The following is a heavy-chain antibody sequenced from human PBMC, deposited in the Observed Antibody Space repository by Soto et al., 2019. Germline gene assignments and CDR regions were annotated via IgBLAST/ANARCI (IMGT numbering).Heavy chain of an antibody. CDR1: GYTFTSYD. CDR2: MNPNSGNT. D-gene: IGHD3-16*01. J-gene: IGHJ2*01. V-gene: IGHV1-8*01. Sequence: QVQLVQSGAEVKKPGASVKVSCKASGYTFTSYDINWVRQATGQGLEWMGWMNPNSGNTGYAQKFQGRVTMTRNTYISTPYMELGSLKSEDTAVYYCARKPTFRVGYWYFDLWGRGTLVTVSS. CDR3: ARKPTFRVGYWYFDL.